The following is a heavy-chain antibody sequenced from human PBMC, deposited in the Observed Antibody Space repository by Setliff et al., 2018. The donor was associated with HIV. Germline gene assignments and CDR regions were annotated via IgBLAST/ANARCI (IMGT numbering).Heavy chain of an antibody. CDR3: AKIQNPQGYYYDSSGYYPHPGSPDY. CDR2: IRNDESNK. D-gene: IGHD3-22*01. CDR1: GFTFGNFG. V-gene: IGHV3-30*02. Sequence: GSLRLSCAASGFTFGNFGMHWVRQAPGKGLEWVAFIRNDESNKQYSDSVKGRFTISRDNSKNTLYLQMNSLRAEDTAVYYCAKIQNPQGYYYDSSGYYPHPGSPDYWGQGTRVTVS. J-gene: IGHJ4*02.